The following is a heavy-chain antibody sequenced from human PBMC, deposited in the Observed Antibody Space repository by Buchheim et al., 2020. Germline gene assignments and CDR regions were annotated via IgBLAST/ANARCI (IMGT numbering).Heavy chain of an antibody. CDR2: ISYDGSDK. D-gene: IGHD6-13*01. Sequence: QVQLVESGGGVVQPGKSLRLSCAGSGFTFSDYGIHWVRQAPGKGLEWVAVISYDGSDKNYADSVKGRFTISRDNSKNTLYLQMNSLRAEDTAVYYCAKDRGDRWYEYYFDYWGQGTL. V-gene: IGHV3-30*18. J-gene: IGHJ4*02. CDR1: GFTFSDYG. CDR3: AKDRGDRWYEYYFDY.